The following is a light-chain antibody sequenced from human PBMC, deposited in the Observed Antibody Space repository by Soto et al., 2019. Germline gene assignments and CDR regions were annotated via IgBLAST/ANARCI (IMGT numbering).Light chain of an antibody. J-gene: IGKJ3*01. CDR1: QSVSSSY. CDR3: QQYGSSPLT. CDR2: GAS. V-gene: IGKV3-20*01. Sequence: LSPGERATLSCRASQSVSSSYLAWYQQKPGQAPRLLIYGASSRATGIPDRFSGSGSGTDFTLTISRLEPEDFAVYYCQQYGSSPLTFGPGTKVDIK.